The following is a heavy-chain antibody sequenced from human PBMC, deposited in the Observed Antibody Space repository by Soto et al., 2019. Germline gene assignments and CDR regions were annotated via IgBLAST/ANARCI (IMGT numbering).Heavy chain of an antibody. CDR2: INPRTGST. CDR3: TRDGPLLTASWHYDL. J-gene: IGHJ2*01. CDR1: GYSFTNYC. Sequence: QVQLVQSGADVKKPGTSVKVSCKAAGYSFTNYCMYWVRQAPGQGLEWMGMINPRTGSTRYARKVQDRVTPTRGTSTTTVYMALRTLVSAVTAAYYCTRDGPLLTASWHYDLWRPATVVTVSS. D-gene: IGHD2-15*01. V-gene: IGHV1-46*04.